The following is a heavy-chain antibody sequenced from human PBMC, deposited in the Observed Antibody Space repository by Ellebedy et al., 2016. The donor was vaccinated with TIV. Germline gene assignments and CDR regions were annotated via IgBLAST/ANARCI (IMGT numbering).Heavy chain of an antibody. CDR3: ASEAFMIVDK. J-gene: IGHJ4*02. CDR1: GFTFSSYW. CDR2: INSDGSST. D-gene: IGHD3-22*01. V-gene: IGHV3-74*01. Sequence: GESLKISCAASGFTFSSYWMHWVRQAPGKGLVWVSRINSDGSSTSYADSVKGRFTISRDNAKNTLYLQMNSLRAKDTAVYYCASEAFMIVDKWGQGTLVTVSS.